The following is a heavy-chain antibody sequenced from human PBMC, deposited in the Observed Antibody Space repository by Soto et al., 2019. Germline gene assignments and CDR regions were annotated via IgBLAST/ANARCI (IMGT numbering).Heavy chain of an antibody. CDR2: INPNSGGT. CDR3: ARVNRYDYVWGSYRYPHYYFDY. J-gene: IGHJ4*02. Sequence: GASVKVSCKASGYTFTGYYMHWVRQAPGQGLEWMGRINPNSGGTNYAQKFQGWVTMTRDTSISTAYMELSRLRSDDTAVYYCARVNRYDYVWGSYRYPHYYFDYWGQGTLVTVSS. D-gene: IGHD3-16*02. CDR1: GYTFTGYY. V-gene: IGHV1-2*04.